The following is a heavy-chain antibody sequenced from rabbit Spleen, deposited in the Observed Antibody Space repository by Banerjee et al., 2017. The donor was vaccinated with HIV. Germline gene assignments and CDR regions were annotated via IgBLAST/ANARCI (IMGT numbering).Heavy chain of an antibody. J-gene: IGHJ4*01. CDR2: VYPGSGST. CDR1: GFSFSNIYY. Sequence: QEQLEESGGGLVKPGASLTLTCTVSGFSFSNIYYMCWVRQAPGKGLEWIGCVYPGSGSTTYASWAKGRFTISKTSSTTVTLQMTSLAAADTATYFCARGDGTSDWGGLWGPGTLVTVS. V-gene: IGHV1S45*01. CDR3: ARGDGTSDWGGL. D-gene: IGHD4-1*01.